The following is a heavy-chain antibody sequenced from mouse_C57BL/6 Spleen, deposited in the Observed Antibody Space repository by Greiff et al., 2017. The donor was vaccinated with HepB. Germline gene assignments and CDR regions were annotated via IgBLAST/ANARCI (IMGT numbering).Heavy chain of an antibody. CDR2: ISSGGSYT. CDR3: ARHVLTVFDY. CDR1: GFTFSSYG. D-gene: IGHD4-1*01. J-gene: IGHJ2*01. V-gene: IGHV5-6*01. Sequence: EVQLVESGGDLVKPGGSLKLSCAASGFTFSSYGMSWVRQTPDKRLEWVATISSGGSYTYYPDSVKGRFTISRDNAKNTLYLQMSSLKSEDTAMYYCARHVLTVFDYWGQGTTLTVSS.